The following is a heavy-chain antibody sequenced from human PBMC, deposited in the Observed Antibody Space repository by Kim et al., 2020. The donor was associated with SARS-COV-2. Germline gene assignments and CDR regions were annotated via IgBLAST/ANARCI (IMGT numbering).Heavy chain of an antibody. CDR2: ISWNSGSI. D-gene: IGHD3-16*02. Sequence: GGSLRLSCAASGFTFNDYAMHWVRQAPGKGLEWVAGISWNSGSIGYADSVKGRFTISRDNAKNSLFLQMNSLRAEDTALYYCAKAGNYDYAVGGYCYDY. CDR3: AKAGNYDYAVGGYCYDY. CDR1: GFTFNDYA. J-gene: IGHJ6*01. V-gene: IGHV3-9*01.